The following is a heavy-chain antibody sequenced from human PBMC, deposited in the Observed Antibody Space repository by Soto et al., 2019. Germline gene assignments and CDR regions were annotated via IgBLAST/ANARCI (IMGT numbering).Heavy chain of an antibody. Sequence: GGSLRLSCAASGFTFSSYEMNWVRQAPGKGLEWVSYISSSGSTIYYADSVKGRFTISRDDAKNSLYLQMNSLRAEDTAVYYCARGANYYGMDVWGQGTTVTVSS. V-gene: IGHV3-48*03. J-gene: IGHJ6*02. CDR2: ISSSGSTI. CDR3: ARGANYYGMDV. CDR1: GFTFSSYE.